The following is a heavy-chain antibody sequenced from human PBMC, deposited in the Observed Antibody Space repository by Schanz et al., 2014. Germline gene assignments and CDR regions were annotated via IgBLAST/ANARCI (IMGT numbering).Heavy chain of an antibody. CDR2: FDAHDGRA. CDR1: GFSFGNYG. J-gene: IGHJ4*02. CDR3: AASSGWHPSTDY. D-gene: IGHD6-19*01. V-gene: IGHV3-23*04. Sequence: EVQLVESGGGLVQPGGSLRLSCEASGFSFGNYGMSWVRQAPGKGLEWVSGFDAHDGRAYYADSAKGRFTISRDNSNKTVDLQMNSLRAEDTAVYYCAASSGWHPSTDYWGQGTLVTVSS.